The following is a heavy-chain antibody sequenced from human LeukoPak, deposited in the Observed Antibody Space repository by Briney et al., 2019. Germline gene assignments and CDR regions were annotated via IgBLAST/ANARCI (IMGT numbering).Heavy chain of an antibody. CDR3: ARHAYYYDRSGSYEAFDI. Sequence: SETLSLTCTVSGGSTSSSSFYWSWIRQPPGKGLEWIGSMYYSGSTNYKPSLKSRVTISVDTSKNQFSLKLSSVTAADTAVYYCARHAYYYDRSGSYEAFDIWGQGTMVTVSS. J-gene: IGHJ3*02. CDR1: GGSTSSSSFY. CDR2: MYYSGST. V-gene: IGHV4-61*05. D-gene: IGHD3-22*01.